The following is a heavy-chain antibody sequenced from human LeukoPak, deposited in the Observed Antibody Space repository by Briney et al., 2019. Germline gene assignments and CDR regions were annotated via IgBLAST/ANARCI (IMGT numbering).Heavy chain of an antibody. CDR1: GFTFSNFA. Sequence: GASLRLSCGASGFTFSNFAMNWVRQAPGKGLEWVSAISGSGGNTYYADSVKGRFTISRDNSKNTLYLQMNSLRAEDTAVYYCASSPSRSFGLKFDPWGQGTLVTVSS. J-gene: IGHJ5*02. CDR2: ISGSGGNT. D-gene: IGHD1-26*01. CDR3: ASSPSRSFGLKFDP. V-gene: IGHV3-23*01.